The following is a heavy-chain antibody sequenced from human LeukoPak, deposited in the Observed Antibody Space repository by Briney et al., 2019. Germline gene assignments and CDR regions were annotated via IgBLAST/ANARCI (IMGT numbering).Heavy chain of an antibody. CDR2: INHSGYT. J-gene: IGHJ4*02. CDR1: AASFNDYY. CDR3: TRMTTGHDY. V-gene: IGHV4-34*01. Sequence: KPSHTQSLTCPVAAASFNDYYWSSVRLHPGKGLEWIGEINHSGYTNVSPSRRGRVTLSIDTSRKQFSLNLRSVTVADSVIYYCTRMTTGHDYWGQGTLVTVSS. D-gene: IGHD4-17*01.